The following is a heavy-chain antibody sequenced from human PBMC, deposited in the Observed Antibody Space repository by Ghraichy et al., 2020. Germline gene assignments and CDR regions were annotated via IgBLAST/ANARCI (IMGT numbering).Heavy chain of an antibody. D-gene: IGHD3-10*01. CDR2: IIPVFNSA. CDR1: RGTFSSYA. V-gene: IGHV1-69*13. J-gene: IGHJ4*02. CDR3: ARDVSQGVTRGFDF. Sequence: SVKVSCKASRGTFSSYAIYWVRQAPGQGLEWMGGIIPVFNSATYTQKFQGRVTITAEESTTTVFMEMRSLKSDDTAVYYCARDVSQGVTRGFDFWGQGTLVIVSS.